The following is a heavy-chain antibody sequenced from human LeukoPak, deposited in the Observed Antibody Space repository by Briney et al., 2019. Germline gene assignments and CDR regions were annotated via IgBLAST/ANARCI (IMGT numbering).Heavy chain of an antibody. CDR2: INHSGST. Sequence: SENLSLTSAVYGGSFSGYYWSWIRQPPGKGLEWIGEINHSGSTNYNPSLKSRVTISVDTSKNQFSLKLSSVTAADTAVYYCARGAAKDAFDIWGQGTMVTVSS. V-gene: IGHV4-34*01. D-gene: IGHD6-13*01. J-gene: IGHJ3*02. CDR1: GGSFSGYY. CDR3: ARGAAKDAFDI.